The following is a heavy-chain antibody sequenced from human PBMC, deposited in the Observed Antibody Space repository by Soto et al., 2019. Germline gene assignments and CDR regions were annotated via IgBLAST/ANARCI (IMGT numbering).Heavy chain of an antibody. CDR3: AIGCCRPSCPYYFDS. D-gene: IGHD2-2*01. V-gene: IGHV3-7*01. J-gene: IGHJ4*02. Sequence: GGYLRLSCAASGFTFNTYWMSWIRQAPGTGLEWVATVRQDDIEKHYVDSVKGRFTISRDNAANSLSLQMDSLGAEDSAIYYCAIGCCRPSCPYYFDSWGRGILVTVSS. CDR2: VRQDDIEK. CDR1: GFTFNTYW.